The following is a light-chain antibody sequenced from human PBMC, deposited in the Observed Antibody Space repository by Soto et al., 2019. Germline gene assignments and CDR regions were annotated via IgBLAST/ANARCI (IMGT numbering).Light chain of an antibody. CDR2: DDS. CDR1: NIGSKS. CDR3: QVWDSSSDHPGYV. Sequence: SYELTQPPSVSVAPGQTARITFGGKNIGSKSVHGYQQKPGRAPVLVVYDDSDRPSGIPERFSGSNSGNTATLTISRVEAGDEADYYCQVWDSSSDHPGYVFGTGTKV. V-gene: IGLV3-21*02. J-gene: IGLJ1*01.